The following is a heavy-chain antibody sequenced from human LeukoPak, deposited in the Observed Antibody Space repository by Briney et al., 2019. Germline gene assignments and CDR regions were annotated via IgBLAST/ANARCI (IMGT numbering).Heavy chain of an antibody. J-gene: IGHJ4*02. D-gene: IGHD6-13*01. CDR2: ISYDGSNK. Sequence: PGGSLRLSCAASGFSFSTYGMYWVRQAPGKGLEWVALISYDGSNKYYADSVKGRFTISRDNSKNTLYLQMNSLRAEDTAVYYCARGLVAAGTDYWGQGTLVTVSS. CDR3: ARGLVAAGTDY. CDR1: GFSFSTYG. V-gene: IGHV3-30*03.